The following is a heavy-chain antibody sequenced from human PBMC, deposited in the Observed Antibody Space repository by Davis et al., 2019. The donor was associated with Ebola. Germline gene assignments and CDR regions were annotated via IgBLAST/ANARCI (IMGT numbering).Heavy chain of an antibody. Sequence: GESLKISCAASGFTFDDYAMHWVRQAPGKGLEWVSAISGSGGSTYYADSVKGRFTISRDNSKNTLYLQMNSLRAEDTAVYYCANALRGYSYVNWFDPWGQGTLVTVSS. J-gene: IGHJ5*02. CDR1: GFTFDDYA. D-gene: IGHD5-18*01. CDR3: ANALRGYSYVNWFDP. V-gene: IGHV3-23*01. CDR2: ISGSGGST.